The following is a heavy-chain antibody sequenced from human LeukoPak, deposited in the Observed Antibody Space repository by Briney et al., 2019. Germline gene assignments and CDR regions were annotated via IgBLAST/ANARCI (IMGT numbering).Heavy chain of an antibody. J-gene: IGHJ4*02. CDR3: ARAWDYYDSRGFYLRYFDY. V-gene: IGHV4-59*01. Sequence: PSETLSLTCTVSGGSFSTYYWSWIRQPPGKGLEWIGYTYYSGSTNYNPSLKSRVTISVDMSKNQFSLKLSSVTAADTAVYYCARAWDYYDSRGFYLRYFDYWGQGTLVTVSS. CDR1: GGSFSTYY. CDR2: TYYSGST. D-gene: IGHD3-22*01.